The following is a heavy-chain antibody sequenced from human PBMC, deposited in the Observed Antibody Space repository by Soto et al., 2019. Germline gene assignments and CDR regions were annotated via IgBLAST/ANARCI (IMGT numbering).Heavy chain of an antibody. CDR3: ARSAPLGGHYGMDV. CDR2: INHSGST. Sequence: TSETLSLTCAVYGGSFSGYCWSWIRQPPGKGLEWIGEINHSGSTNYNPSLKSRVTISVDTSKNQFSLKLSSVTAADTAVYYCARSAPLGGHYGMDVWGQGTTVTVSS. V-gene: IGHV4-34*01. J-gene: IGHJ6*02. CDR1: GGSFSGYC. D-gene: IGHD3-16*01.